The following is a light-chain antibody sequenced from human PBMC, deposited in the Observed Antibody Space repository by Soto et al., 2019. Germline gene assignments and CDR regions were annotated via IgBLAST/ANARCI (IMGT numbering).Light chain of an antibody. CDR3: QQYNNHWT. CDR2: GTS. J-gene: IGKJ1*01. Sequence: EIVMTQSPVTLSVSPGERATLSCRASQSVSSNLAWYQQKPGQAPRLLIYGTSTRATDIPARFSGSGSGTEFTLTISSLPSEDFAVYYCQQYNNHWTFGQGTKVEIQ. V-gene: IGKV3-15*01. CDR1: QSVSSN.